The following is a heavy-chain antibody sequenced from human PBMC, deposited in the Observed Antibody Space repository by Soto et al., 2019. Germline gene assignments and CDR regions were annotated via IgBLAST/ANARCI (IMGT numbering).Heavy chain of an antibody. Sequence: SETLSLTCAVYGGSFSGYYWSWIRQTPGEGLEWIGEINHSGSTNYNPSLKSRVTISVDTSASTAYMELSSLRSEDTAVYYCARVRGGRGVDYYFDYWGQGTLVTVSS. CDR2: INHSGST. J-gene: IGHJ4*02. CDR1: GGSFSGYY. D-gene: IGHD3-10*01. CDR3: ARVRGGRGVDYYFDY. V-gene: IGHV4-34*01.